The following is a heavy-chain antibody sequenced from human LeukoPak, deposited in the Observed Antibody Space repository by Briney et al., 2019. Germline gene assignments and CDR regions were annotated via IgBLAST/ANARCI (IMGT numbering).Heavy chain of an antibody. V-gene: IGHV1-18*01. CDR3: ARDRALLGYCSSTSCYTGFDY. Sequence: ASVKVSCKASGYTFTSYGISWVRQAPGQGLEWMGWISAYNGNTNYAQKLQGRVTMTTDTSTSTAYMELRSLRSDDTAVYYCARDRALLGYCSSTSCYTGFDYWGQGILVTVSS. CDR2: ISAYNGNT. CDR1: GYTFTSYG. J-gene: IGHJ4*02. D-gene: IGHD2-2*02.